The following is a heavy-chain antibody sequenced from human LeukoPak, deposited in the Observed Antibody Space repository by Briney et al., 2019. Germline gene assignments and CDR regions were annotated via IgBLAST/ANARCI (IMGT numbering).Heavy chain of an antibody. CDR1: GFSFNTYW. D-gene: IGHD5-18*01. CDR3: ARDLSGVTGYTYGRGIDY. Sequence: PGGSLRLSCAASGFSFNTYWMSWVRQAPGKGLEWVANIKKDGSEKYYVDSVKGRFTISRDNAKTSLYLQMNSLRAEDTAVYYCARDLSGVTGYTYGRGIDYWGQGTLVTVSS. J-gene: IGHJ4*02. CDR2: IKKDGSEK. V-gene: IGHV3-7*01.